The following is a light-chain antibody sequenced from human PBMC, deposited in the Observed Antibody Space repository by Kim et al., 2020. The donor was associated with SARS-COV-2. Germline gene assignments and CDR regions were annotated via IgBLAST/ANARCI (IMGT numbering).Light chain of an antibody. CDR1: SGNIDSNF. CDR2: EDY. V-gene: IGLV6-57*01. CDR3: QSYDATNQV. Sequence: KTVTISCTRSSGNIDSNFVQWYQQRPGSSPTIVIYEDYQRPSGVPDRFAGSIDRSANSASLTISGLKTEDEADYYCQSYDATNQVFGGGTKLTVL. J-gene: IGLJ3*02.